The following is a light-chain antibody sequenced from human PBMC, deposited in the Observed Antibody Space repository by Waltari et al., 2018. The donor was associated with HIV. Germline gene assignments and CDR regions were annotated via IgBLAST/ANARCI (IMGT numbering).Light chain of an antibody. J-gene: IGLJ3*02. CDR2: EVT. Sequence: QSALTQPPSASGSLGQSVTISCTGSSSDIGAYDSVSWFQQHPRSAPKLLLYEVTRRPSTVSDRVSGSRSGSTAFLTVAALQPDDEATYFCSSYGDSLRVLFGGGTNVTVL. CDR1: SSDIGAYDS. V-gene: IGLV2-8*01. CDR3: SSYGDSLRVL.